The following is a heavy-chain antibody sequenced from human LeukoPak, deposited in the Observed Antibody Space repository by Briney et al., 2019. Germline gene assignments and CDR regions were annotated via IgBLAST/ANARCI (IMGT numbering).Heavy chain of an antibody. D-gene: IGHD2-21*01. CDR2: IYYSGST. J-gene: IGHJ3*01. CDR1: GGSISSPV. Sequence: SETLSLTRTEPGGSISSPVPSSGRQPPGKGLEWIGYIYYSGSTNYNPSLKSRVTISVDTSKNQFSLKRSSVNAADTAVYDYARAEYCGATAALALWGQGTMVTVSS. V-gene: IGHV4-59*11. CDR3: ARAEYCGATAALAL.